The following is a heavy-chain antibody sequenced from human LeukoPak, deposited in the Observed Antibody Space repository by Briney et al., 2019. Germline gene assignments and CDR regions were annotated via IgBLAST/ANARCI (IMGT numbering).Heavy chain of an antibody. CDR1: GGSFSGYY. CDR2: INPSGST. CDR3: ARGSFSGWYVAY. D-gene: IGHD6-19*01. Sequence: PSETLSLTCAVYGGSFSGYYWSWIPHPPGKRLEWIGGINPSGSTNSNASLKSRVTISVDTSKNQFSLKLSSVTAADSAVYYCARGSFSGWYVAYWGQGTLVTVSS. J-gene: IGHJ4*02. V-gene: IGHV4-34*01.